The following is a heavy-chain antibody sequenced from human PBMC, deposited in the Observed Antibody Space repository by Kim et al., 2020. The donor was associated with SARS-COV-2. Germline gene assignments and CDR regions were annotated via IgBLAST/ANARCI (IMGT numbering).Heavy chain of an antibody. D-gene: IGHD6-13*01. J-gene: IGHJ1*01. Sequence: GGSLRLSCAASGFTFSSYWMSWVRQAPGKGLEWVANIKQDGSEKYYVDSVKGRFTISRDNAKNSLYLQMNSLRAEDTAVYYCARDLSAAAGVAEYFQHWGQGTLVTVSS. CDR3: ARDLSAAAGVAEYFQH. CDR1: GFTFSSYW. CDR2: IKQDGSEK. V-gene: IGHV3-7*01.